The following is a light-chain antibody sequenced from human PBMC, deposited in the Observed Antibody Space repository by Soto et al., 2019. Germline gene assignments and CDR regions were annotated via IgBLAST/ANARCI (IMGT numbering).Light chain of an antibody. J-gene: IGKJ2*01. CDR1: QSVSSSY. CDR2: GAS. CDR3: QQYPGYT. V-gene: IGKV3-20*01. Sequence: EIVLTQSPGTLSLSPGERATLSCRASQSVSSSYLAWYQQKPGQAPRLLIYGASSRATGIPDRFSGSGSGTDFTLTISRLAPEDVAVYYCQQYPGYTFGQGTKLEIK.